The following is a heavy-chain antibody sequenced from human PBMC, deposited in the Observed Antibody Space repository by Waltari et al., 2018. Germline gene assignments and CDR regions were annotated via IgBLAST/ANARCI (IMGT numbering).Heavy chain of an antibody. J-gene: IGHJ4*02. CDR2: IYYSGST. Sequence: QLQLQESGPGLVKPSETLSLTCTVSGGSISSSSYYWGWIRQPPGKGLEWIGSIYYSGSTYYNPSLKSRVTIAVDTSKNQFSLKLSSVTAADTAVYYCARDQSPYGGPPFDYWGQGTLVTVSS. V-gene: IGHV4-39*07. D-gene: IGHD3-10*01. CDR3: ARDQSPYGGPPFDY. CDR1: GGSISSSSYY.